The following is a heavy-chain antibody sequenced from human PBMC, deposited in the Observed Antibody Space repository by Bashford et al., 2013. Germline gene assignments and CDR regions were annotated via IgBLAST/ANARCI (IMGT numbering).Heavy chain of an antibody. D-gene: IGHD3-16*02. J-gene: IGHJ4*02. V-gene: IGHV3-23*01. Sequence: VRQAPGKGLEWVSAIIDTGGSTYYADSMKGRFTISRDNSKNTLYLQMNSLRAEDTAVYYCAKGDSPNYHDWGSFRLESWGQGTLVTVSS. CDR2: IIDTGGST. CDR3: AKGDSPNYHDWGSFRLES.